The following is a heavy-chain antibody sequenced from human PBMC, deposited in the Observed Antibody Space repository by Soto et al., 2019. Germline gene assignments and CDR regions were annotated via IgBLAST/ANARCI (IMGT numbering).Heavy chain of an antibody. V-gene: IGHV3-23*01. J-gene: IGHJ4*02. Sequence: RGSLRLSCAASGFIFSDYTMRWVRQAPGKGPEWVSSIGGTSGNTYYADSVEGRFTISRDNSKNMVYLQLNSLRAEDTAVYYCAKKFSTATKAPIDYWGQGTPVTVSS. CDR1: GFIFSDYT. CDR3: AKKFSTATKAPIDY. CDR2: IGGTSGNT. D-gene: IGHD2-8*02.